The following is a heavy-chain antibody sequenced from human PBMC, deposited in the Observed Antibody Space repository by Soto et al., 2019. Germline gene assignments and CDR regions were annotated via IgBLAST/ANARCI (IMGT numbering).Heavy chain of an antibody. CDR1: GFTFSSYE. CDR3: ARDREGTSAAGLYYYYGMDV. Sequence: GGSLRLSCAASGFTFSSYEMNWVRQAPGKGLEWVSYISSSGSTIYYADSVKGRFTISRDNAKNSLYLQMNSLRAEDTAVYYCARDREGTSAAGLYYYYGMDVWGQGTTVTVSS. CDR2: ISSSGSTI. V-gene: IGHV3-48*03. D-gene: IGHD6-13*01. J-gene: IGHJ6*02.